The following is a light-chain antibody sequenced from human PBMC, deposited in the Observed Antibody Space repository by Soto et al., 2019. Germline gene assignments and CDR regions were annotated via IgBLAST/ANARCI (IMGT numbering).Light chain of an antibody. Sequence: QSVLTQPASVSGSPGQSITISCTGTITDIGAYNYVSWYQQHPGKAPKLLFYGVSSRSSGVSNRFSGSKSGNAPYLTISGLQADDEAEYYCSSYTSSITPYVFGTGTKLTVL. CDR2: GVS. CDR3: SSYTSSITPYV. CDR1: ITDIGAYNY. V-gene: IGLV2-14*01. J-gene: IGLJ1*01.